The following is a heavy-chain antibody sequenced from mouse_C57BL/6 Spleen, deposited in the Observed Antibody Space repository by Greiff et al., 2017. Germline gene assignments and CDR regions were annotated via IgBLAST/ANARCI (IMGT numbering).Heavy chain of an antibody. D-gene: IGHD1-1*01. Sequence: QVQLQQSGAELVRPGASVTLSCKASGYTFTDYEMHWVKQTPVHGLEWIGAIDPETGGTAYNQKFKGKAILTADKSSSTAYMELRSLTSEDSAVYYCPPLITTVVGGYYFDYWGQGTTLTVSS. CDR2: IDPETGGT. V-gene: IGHV1-15*01. J-gene: IGHJ2*01. CDR1: GYTFTDYE. CDR3: PPLITTVVGGYYFDY.